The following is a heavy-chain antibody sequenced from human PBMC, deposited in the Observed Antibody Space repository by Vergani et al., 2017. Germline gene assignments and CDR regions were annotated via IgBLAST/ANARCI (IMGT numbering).Heavy chain of an antibody. Sequence: QVQLVESGGGVVQRGGSLRLSCATSGFTLSNYDMQWIRPGPGKGREFVAFIQFDGSNQYYADSVKGRFTLSRDFSKNTLYLQMNSLRTDDTATYYCAKHFRGWGIDYWGQGTQVIVSS. CDR1: GFTLSNYD. CDR2: IQFDGSNQ. D-gene: IGHD3-16*01. J-gene: IGHJ4*02. V-gene: IGHV3-30*02. CDR3: AKHFRGWGIDY.